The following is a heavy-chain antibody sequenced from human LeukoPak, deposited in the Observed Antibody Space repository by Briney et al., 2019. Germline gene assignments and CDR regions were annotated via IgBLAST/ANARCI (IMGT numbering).Heavy chain of an antibody. CDR2: IYYSGST. CDR1: GGSISSRSYY. D-gene: IGHD2-2*01. V-gene: IGHV4-39*01. J-gene: IGHJ6*03. Sequence: PSETLSLTCTVSGGSISSRSYYWGWIRQPPGKGLEWIGSIYYSGSTYYNPSLKSRVTISVDTSKNQFSLKLSSVTAADTAVYYCARHATLIVVVPAATARTYYYYYMDVWGKGTTVTVSS. CDR3: ARHATLIVVVPAATARTYYYYYMDV.